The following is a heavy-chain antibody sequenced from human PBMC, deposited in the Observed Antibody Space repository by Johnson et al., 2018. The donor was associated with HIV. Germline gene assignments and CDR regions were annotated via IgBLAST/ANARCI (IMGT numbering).Heavy chain of an antibody. CDR2: IKSKTDGGTT. V-gene: IGHV3-15*05. J-gene: IGHJ3*02. CDR1: GFTFSNAW. D-gene: IGHD1-26*01. Sequence: VQLVESGGGLVKPGGSLRLSCAASGFTFSNAWMSWVRQAPGKGLEWVGRIKSKTDGGTTDYAAPVKGRFTISRDNSKNSLYLQMNSLRTEDTALYYCAKDASGSYSRAQSISDAFDIWGQGTMVTVSS. CDR3: AKDASGSYSRAQSISDAFDI.